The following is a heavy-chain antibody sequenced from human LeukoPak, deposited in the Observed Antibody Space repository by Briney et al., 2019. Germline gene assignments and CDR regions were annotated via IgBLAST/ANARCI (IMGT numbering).Heavy chain of an antibody. V-gene: IGHV4-59*01. D-gene: IGHD4-23*01. Sequence: SETLSLTXTVSGGSISSYYWSWIRQPPGKGLEWIGYIYYSGSTNYNPSLKSRVTISVDTSKNQFSLKLSSVTAADTAVYYCARDTYGGNFDYWGQGTLVTVSS. CDR1: GGSISSYY. CDR2: IYYSGST. J-gene: IGHJ4*02. CDR3: ARDTYGGNFDY.